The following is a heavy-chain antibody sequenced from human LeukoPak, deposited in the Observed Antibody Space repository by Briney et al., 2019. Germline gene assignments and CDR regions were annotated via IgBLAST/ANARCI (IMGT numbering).Heavy chain of an antibody. CDR2: IKQDGSEK. Sequence: PGGSLRLSCAAFGFTFSSYWMSWVRQAPGKGLEWVANIKQDGSEKYYVDSVKGRFTISRDNAKNSLYLQMNSLRAEDTAVYYCARKATYYDILTGYHFDYWGQGTLVTVSS. CDR1: GFTFSSYW. CDR3: ARKATYYDILTGYHFDY. D-gene: IGHD3-9*01. J-gene: IGHJ4*02. V-gene: IGHV3-7*03.